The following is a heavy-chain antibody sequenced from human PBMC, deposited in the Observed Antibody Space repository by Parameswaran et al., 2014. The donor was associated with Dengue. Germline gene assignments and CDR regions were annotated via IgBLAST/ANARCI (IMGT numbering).Heavy chain of an antibody. D-gene: IGHD3-3*01. V-gene: IGHV3-30*04. J-gene: IGHJ6*02. Sequence: WIRQPPGKGLEWVAVISYDGSNKYYADSVKGRFTISRDNSKNTLYLQMNSLRAEDTAVYYCAREIYDFWSGYYRPYYYGMDVWGQGTTVTVSS. CDR3: AREIYDFWSGYYRPYYYGMDV. CDR2: ISYDGSNK.